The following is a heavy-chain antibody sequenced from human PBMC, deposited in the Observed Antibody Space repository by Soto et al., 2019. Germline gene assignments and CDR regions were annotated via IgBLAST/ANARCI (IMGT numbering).Heavy chain of an antibody. V-gene: IGHV3-11*01. CDR1: GFTFSDYY. CDR2: ISSSGSTI. D-gene: IGHD2-15*01. CDR3: ASPRIHCSGGSCYPGGASEHFDY. J-gene: IGHJ4*02. Sequence: GGSLRLSCAASGFTFSDYYMSWIRQAPGKGLEWVSYISSSGSTIYYADSVKGRFTISRDNAKNSLYLQMNSLRAEDTAVYYCASPRIHCSGGSCYPGGASEHFDYWGQGTLVTVSS.